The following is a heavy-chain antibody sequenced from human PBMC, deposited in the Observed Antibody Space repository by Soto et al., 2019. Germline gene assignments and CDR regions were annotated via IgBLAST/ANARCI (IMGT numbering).Heavy chain of an antibody. D-gene: IGHD2-2*01. CDR1: GYTFTSYG. J-gene: IGHJ5*02. CDR2: ISAYNGNT. Sequence: GASVKVSCKASGYTFTSYGISWVRQAPGQGLEWMGWISAYNGNTNYARKLQGRVTMTTDTSTSTAYMELRSLRSDDTAVYYCARDMDRVVPAAIPWFDPWGQGTLVTVSS. CDR3: ARDMDRVVPAAIPWFDP. V-gene: IGHV1-18*04.